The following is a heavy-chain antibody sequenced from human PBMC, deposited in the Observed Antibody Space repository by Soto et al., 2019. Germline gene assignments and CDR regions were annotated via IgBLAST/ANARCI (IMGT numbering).Heavy chain of an antibody. Sequence: PSETLSLTCTVSGGSISSSSYYWGWIRQPPGKGLEWIGSIYYSGSTYYNPSLKSRVTISVDTSKNRFSLKLSSVTAADTAVYYCARRPRGMGIAAAGTGYNYWGQGTLVTVSS. CDR3: ARRPRGMGIAAAGTGYNY. J-gene: IGHJ4*02. V-gene: IGHV4-39*01. D-gene: IGHD6-13*01. CDR1: GGSISSSSYY. CDR2: IYYSGST.